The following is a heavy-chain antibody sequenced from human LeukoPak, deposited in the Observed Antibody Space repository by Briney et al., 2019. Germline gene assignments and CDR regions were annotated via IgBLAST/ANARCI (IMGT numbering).Heavy chain of an antibody. CDR3: VSSIVVATFDY. D-gene: IGHD3-22*01. CDR1: GGSISSSSYY. CDR2: IYYSGST. Sequence: SETLSLTCTVSGGSISSSSYYWGWIRQPPGKGLEWIGSIYYSGSTYYNPSLKSRVTISVDTSKNQFSLKLSSVTAADTAVYYCVSSIVVATFDYWGQGTLVTVSS. J-gene: IGHJ4*02. V-gene: IGHV4-39*01.